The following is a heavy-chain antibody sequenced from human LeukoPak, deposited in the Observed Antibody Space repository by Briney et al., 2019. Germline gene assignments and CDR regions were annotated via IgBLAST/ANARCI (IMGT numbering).Heavy chain of an antibody. CDR1: GFTFSSYA. CDR2: ISYDGSNK. Sequence: GGSLRLSCAASGFTFSSYAMHWVRQAPGKGLEWVAVISYDGSNKYYADSVKGRFTISRDNSKNTLYLQMNSLRAEDTAVYYCARERTGGFSHYYFDYWGQGTLVTVSS. V-gene: IGHV3-30-3*01. J-gene: IGHJ4*02. CDR3: ARERTGGFSHYYFDY. D-gene: IGHD3-16*01.